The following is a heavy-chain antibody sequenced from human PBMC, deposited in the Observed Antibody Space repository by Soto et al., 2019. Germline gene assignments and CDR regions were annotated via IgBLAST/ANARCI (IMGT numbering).Heavy chain of an antibody. CDR1: GFTFSSYA. J-gene: IGHJ4*02. D-gene: IGHD6-19*01. CDR3: AKSSGSSGWYSLDY. CDR2: ISGSGGST. Sequence: GGSLRLSCAASGFTFSSYAMSWVRQAPGKGLEWVSAISGSGGSTYYADSVKGRFTISRDNSKNTLYLQMNSLRAEDTAVYYCAKSSGSSGWYSLDYWGQGTLVTVSS. V-gene: IGHV3-23*01.